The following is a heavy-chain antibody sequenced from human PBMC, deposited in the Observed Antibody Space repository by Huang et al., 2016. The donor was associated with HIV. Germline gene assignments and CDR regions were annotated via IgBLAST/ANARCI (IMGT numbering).Heavy chain of an antibody. J-gene: IGHJ4*02. CDR3: ASEIAAASIDY. Sequence: EVQLVESGGGLVKPGGSLRFSCAASGFSFSSYSMNWVRQAPGKGLEWVVYISSSSSYIYYADSVKGRFTISRDNAKNSLYLQMNSLRAEDTAVYYCASEIAAASIDYWGQGTLVTVSS. CDR2: ISSSSSYI. CDR1: GFSFSSYS. D-gene: IGHD6-13*01. V-gene: IGHV3-21*01.